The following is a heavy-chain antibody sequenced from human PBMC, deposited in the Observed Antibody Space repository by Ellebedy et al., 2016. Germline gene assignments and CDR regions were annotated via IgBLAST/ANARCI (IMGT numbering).Heavy chain of an antibody. V-gene: IGHV3-21*01. Sequence: GGSLRLXXGASGFIFKTFGMRSVRQAPGKGLDRVSFISSSGSSIYYAESVKGRFTISRDNAKNSLFLEMNSLRAEDTAVYFCARGKANLRPYYMDVWGKGATVTVSS. D-gene: IGHD1-1*01. CDR3: ARGKANLRPYYMDV. CDR2: ISSSGSSI. J-gene: IGHJ6*03. CDR1: GFIFKTFG.